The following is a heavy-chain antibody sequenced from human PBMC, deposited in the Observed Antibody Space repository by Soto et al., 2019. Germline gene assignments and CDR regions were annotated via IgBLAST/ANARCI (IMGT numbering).Heavy chain of an antibody. Sequence: QVQLVQSGAEVKKPGASVKVSCEASGYIFTNYGITWVRQAPGQGLEWMGWISVNNGNTKYIQKFQGRVTMTTDTPTNTAYMELRSLRSDDTAIYYCARQPGDFWSGYDGVVLDYWGQGTLVTVSS. J-gene: IGHJ4*02. CDR1: GYIFTNYG. D-gene: IGHD3-3*01. CDR2: ISVNNGNT. CDR3: ARQPGDFWSGYDGVVLDY. V-gene: IGHV1-18*01.